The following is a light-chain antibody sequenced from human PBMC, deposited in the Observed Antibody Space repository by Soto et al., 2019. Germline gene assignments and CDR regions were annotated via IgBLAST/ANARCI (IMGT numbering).Light chain of an antibody. CDR3: QQRSNWQVT. J-gene: IGKJ5*01. CDR2: AAS. CDR1: QGISSY. Sequence: DIQMTPSPSSLSASMGDRVTIACRASQGISSYLAWYQQKPGKAPQLLIYAASTLQSGVPSRFSGSGSGTDFTLTISSLQPEDFAVYYCQQRSNWQVTFGQGTRLEIK. V-gene: IGKV1-9*01.